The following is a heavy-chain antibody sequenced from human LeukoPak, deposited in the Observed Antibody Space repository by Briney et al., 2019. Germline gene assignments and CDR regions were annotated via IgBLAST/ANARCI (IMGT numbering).Heavy chain of an antibody. CDR2: IIPIFGTA. CDR3: ARDPVEYYYDSSGYYYVD. CDR1: GGTFSSYA. J-gene: IGHJ4*02. V-gene: IGHV1-69*05. D-gene: IGHD3-22*01. Sequence: SVKVSCKASGGTFSSYAISWVRQAPGQGLEWMGRIIPIFGTANYAQKFQGRVTITTDESTSTAYMELSSLRSEDTAVYYCARDPVEYYYDSSGYYYVDWGQGTLVTVSS.